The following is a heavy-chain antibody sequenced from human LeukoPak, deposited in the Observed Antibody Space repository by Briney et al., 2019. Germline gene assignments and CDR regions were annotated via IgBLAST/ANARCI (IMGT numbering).Heavy chain of an antibody. D-gene: IGHD3-3*01. Sequence: SKTLSLTCAVYGGSFSGYYWCWIRQPPGKGLEWIGEINHSGSTNYNPSLKSRVTISVDTSKNQFSLKLSSVTAADTAVYYRARWYYDFWSGYYRLGYYYMDVWGKRTTVTVSS. J-gene: IGHJ6*03. CDR3: ARWYYDFWSGYYRLGYYYMDV. V-gene: IGHV4-34*01. CDR2: INHSGST. CDR1: GGSFSGYY.